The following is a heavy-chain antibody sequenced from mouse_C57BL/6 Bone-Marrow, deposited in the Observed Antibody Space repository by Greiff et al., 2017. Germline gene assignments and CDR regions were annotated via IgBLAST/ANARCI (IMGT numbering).Heavy chain of an antibody. Sequence: VQLQQSGTVLARPGASVKMSCKTSGYTFTSYWMHWVKQRPGQGLAWIGAIYPGNSDTSYNQKFKGKAKLTAVTSASTAYMELSSLTNEDSAVYYCTRPYYGNLSAMDYWGQGTSVTVSS. D-gene: IGHD2-10*01. J-gene: IGHJ4*01. CDR2: IYPGNSDT. CDR3: TRPYYGNLSAMDY. CDR1: GYTFTSYW. V-gene: IGHV1-5*01.